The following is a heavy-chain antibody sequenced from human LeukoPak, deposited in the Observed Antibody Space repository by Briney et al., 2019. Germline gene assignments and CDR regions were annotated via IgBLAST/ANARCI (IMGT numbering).Heavy chain of an antibody. J-gene: IGHJ4*02. D-gene: IGHD1-1*01. Sequence: SETLSLTCAVSGFSINTNYYWGWTRQPPGKGLEWIGSIHHSGNTFHNPSLRSRVIMSIDTSKNQFSLRLSSVTAADTAVYFCARTNWNPGDYWGQGMLVTVSS. CDR3: ARTNWNPGDY. V-gene: IGHV4-38-2*01. CDR2: IHHSGNT. CDR1: GFSINTNYY.